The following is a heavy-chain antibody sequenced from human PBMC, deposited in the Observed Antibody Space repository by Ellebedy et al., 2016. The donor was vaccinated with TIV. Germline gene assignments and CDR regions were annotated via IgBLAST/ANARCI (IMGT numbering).Heavy chain of an antibody. CDR2: INPNSGGT. CDR3: ARGTYYYDSSGYAMGGYYYGMDV. CDR1: GYTFTGYY. Sequence: AASVKVSCKASGYTFTGYYMHWVRQAPGQGLEWMGWINPNSGGTNYAQKFQGRVTMTRDTSISTAYMELSRLRSDDTAVYYCARGTYYYDSSGYAMGGYYYGMDVWGQGTTVTVSS. J-gene: IGHJ6*02. V-gene: IGHV1-2*02. D-gene: IGHD3-22*01.